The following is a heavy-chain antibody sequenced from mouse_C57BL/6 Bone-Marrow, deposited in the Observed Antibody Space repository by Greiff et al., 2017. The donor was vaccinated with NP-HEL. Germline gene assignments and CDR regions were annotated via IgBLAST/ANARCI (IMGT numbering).Heavy chain of an antibody. V-gene: IGHV1-69*01. CDR1: GYTFTSYW. J-gene: IGHJ1*03. CDR3: AREDDWYFEV. Sequence: QVQLQQPGAELVMPGASVKLSCKASGYTFTSYWMHWVKQRPGQGLEWIGEIDPSDSYTNYTQKFKGKSTLTVDKSSSTAYMQLSSLTSEDSAVYYCAREDDWYFEVWGTGTTVTVAS. CDR2: IDPSDSYT.